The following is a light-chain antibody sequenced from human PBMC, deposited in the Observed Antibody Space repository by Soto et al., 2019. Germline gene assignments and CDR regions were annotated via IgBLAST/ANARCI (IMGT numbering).Light chain of an antibody. V-gene: IGKV3-15*01. CDR2: GAS. Sequence: EVVMTQSPATLSLSPGERATLSCRASQSVSSSLAWYQQKPGQAPRLLIYGASTRAAGIPDRFSGSGSETESTLTISSRQAEDFAIYYCQQYNNWWTFGQGTKVEIK. CDR1: QSVSSS. CDR3: QQYNNWWT. J-gene: IGKJ1*01.